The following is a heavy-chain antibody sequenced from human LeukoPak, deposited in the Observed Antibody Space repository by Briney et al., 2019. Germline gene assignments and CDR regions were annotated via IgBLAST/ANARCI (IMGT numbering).Heavy chain of an antibody. D-gene: IGHD6-25*01. CDR1: GGSVTSTNW. V-gene: IGHV4-4*02. J-gene: IGHJ4*02. Sequence: SETLSLTCDVSGGSVTSTNWWTWFRQPPGKGLEWIGEVHLDGRTNYNPSLRSRLVMSADLPENHISLKLTSVTAADTAVYYCAREGGFYRPLDYSGQGTLVTVSS. CDR2: VHLDGRT. CDR3: AREGGFYRPLDY.